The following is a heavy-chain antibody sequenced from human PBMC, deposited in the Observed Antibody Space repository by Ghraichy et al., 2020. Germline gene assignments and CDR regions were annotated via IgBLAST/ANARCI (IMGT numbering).Heavy chain of an antibody. CDR2: IYYNGNT. Sequence: LSLTCTVSGGSISSGGYYWSWIRQHPGKGLEWIGYIYYNGNTYYNPSLKSRVTISVDTSKNQFSLKLSSVTAADTAVYYCARGLPAASDAFDIWGQGTMVTVSS. D-gene: IGHD2-2*01. CDR1: GGSISSGGYY. J-gene: IGHJ3*02. V-gene: IGHV4-31*03. CDR3: ARGLPAASDAFDI.